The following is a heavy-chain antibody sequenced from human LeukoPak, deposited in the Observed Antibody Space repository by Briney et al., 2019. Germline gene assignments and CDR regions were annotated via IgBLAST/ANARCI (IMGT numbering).Heavy chain of an antibody. Sequence: TSETLSLTCAVSGGSISSGGYSWSWIRRPPGKGLEWIGYIYHSGSTYYNPSLKSRVTISVDRSKNQFSLKLSSVTAADTAVYYCARAASTTTLDYWGQGTLVTVSS. CDR1: GGSISSGGYS. CDR3: ARAASTTTLDY. V-gene: IGHV4-30-2*01. CDR2: IYHSGST. J-gene: IGHJ4*02. D-gene: IGHD1-1*01.